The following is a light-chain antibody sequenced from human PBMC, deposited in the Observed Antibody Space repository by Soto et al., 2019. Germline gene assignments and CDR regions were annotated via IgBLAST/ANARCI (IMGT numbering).Light chain of an antibody. CDR2: EVS. CDR1: SSDVGGYNY. Sequence: QSVLTQPASVSGSPGQSITMSCTGTSSDVGGYNYVSWYQQHPGKAPKLMIYEVSNRPSGVSNRFSGYKSGNTASLTISGLQAEDEADYYCSSYTISSTLVFGTGTKVTV. CDR3: SSYTISSTLV. V-gene: IGLV2-14*01. J-gene: IGLJ1*01.